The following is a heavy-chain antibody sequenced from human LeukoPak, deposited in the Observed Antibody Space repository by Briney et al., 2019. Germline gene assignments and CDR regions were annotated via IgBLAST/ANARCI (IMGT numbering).Heavy chain of an antibody. CDR2: IYYNGAT. D-gene: IGHD2-2*01. V-gene: IGHV4-39*02. Sequence: PSETLSLTCTVSGGSISSSSYYWGWIRQPPGKGLEWIGTIYYNGATQYNPSLKSRVTISVDTSKNQFSLKLNSVTATDTAVYYCAKEARTLEPAGWGYWGQGTLVTVSS. J-gene: IGHJ4*02. CDR3: AKEARTLEPAGWGY. CDR1: GGSISSSSYY.